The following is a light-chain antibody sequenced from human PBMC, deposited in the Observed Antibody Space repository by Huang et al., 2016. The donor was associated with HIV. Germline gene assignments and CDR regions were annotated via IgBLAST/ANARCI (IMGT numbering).Light chain of an antibody. CDR3: HQYYSSPPT. CDR1: QRGLYSSNNKNY. CDR2: WAS. Sequence: DIVMTQSPDSLAVSLGERATINCKSSQRGLYSSNNKNYLAWYQQKPGQPPKLRIYWASTREAGVPDRFSGSGSGTDYTLTISRLQAEDVAVYYCHQYYSSPPTFGGGTKVEIK. J-gene: IGKJ4*01. V-gene: IGKV4-1*01.